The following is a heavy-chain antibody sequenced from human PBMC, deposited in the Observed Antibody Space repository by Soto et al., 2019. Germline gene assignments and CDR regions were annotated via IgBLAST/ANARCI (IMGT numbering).Heavy chain of an antibody. Sequence: GASVKVSCKASGYTFTSYYMHWVRQAPGQGLEWMGIINPSGGSTSYAQKFQGRVTMTRDTSTSTVYMELSSLRSEDTAVYYCASSYSEAAGTKNLFDPWGQGTLVTVSS. CDR1: GYTFTSYY. V-gene: IGHV1-46*03. J-gene: IGHJ5*02. CDR3: ASSYSEAAGTKNLFDP. D-gene: IGHD6-13*01. CDR2: INPSGGST.